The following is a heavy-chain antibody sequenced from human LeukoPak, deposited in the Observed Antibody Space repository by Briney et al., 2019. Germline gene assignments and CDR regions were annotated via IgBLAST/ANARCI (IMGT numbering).Heavy chain of an antibody. Sequence: PGGSLRLSCAASGFTFSSYAMSWVRQAPGKGLEWVSAISGSGGSTYYADSVKGRFTISRDNSKNTLYLQMNSLRAEDTAVYYCAKDRYGRHYGDYRSPIDYWGQGTLVTVSS. D-gene: IGHD4-17*01. V-gene: IGHV3-23*01. CDR1: GFTFSSYA. CDR2: ISGSGGST. J-gene: IGHJ4*02. CDR3: AKDRYGRHYGDYRSPIDY.